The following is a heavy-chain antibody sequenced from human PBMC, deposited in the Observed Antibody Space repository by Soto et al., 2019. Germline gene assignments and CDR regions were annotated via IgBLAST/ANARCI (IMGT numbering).Heavy chain of an antibody. J-gene: IGHJ6*02. D-gene: IGHD2-15*01. CDR1: GYTFTSYG. CDR3: AGRYCSGGSCYDAYYYGMDV. Sequence: QVQLVQSGAEVKKPGASVKVSCKASGYTFTSYGISWVRQAPGQVLEWMGWISAYNGNTNYAQKRQGRVTMTTDTSTSTAYMELRSLRSDDTAVYFCAGRYCSGGSCYDAYYYGMDVWGQGTTVTVSS. CDR2: ISAYNGNT. V-gene: IGHV1-18*01.